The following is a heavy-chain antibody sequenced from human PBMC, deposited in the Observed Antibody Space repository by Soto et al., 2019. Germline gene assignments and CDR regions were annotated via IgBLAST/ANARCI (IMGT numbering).Heavy chain of an antibody. V-gene: IGHV3-74*01. CDR1: GFTLSSYW. CDR3: ARGRSGSYSFDY. CDR2: INGDGSTT. D-gene: IGHD3-10*01. Sequence: EVQLVESGGGIVQPGGSVRLSCAASGFTLSSYWIHWVRQAPGKGLVWVSRINGDGSTTNYADSLKGRFTISRDNAKNTVFMQVNGLRAEDTAVYYCARGRSGSYSFDYWGQGTLVTVSS. J-gene: IGHJ4*02.